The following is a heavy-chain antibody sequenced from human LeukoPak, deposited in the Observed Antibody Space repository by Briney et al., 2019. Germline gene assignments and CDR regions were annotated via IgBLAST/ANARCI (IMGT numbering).Heavy chain of an antibody. Sequence: PVKVSCKASGGTFSSYAISWVRQAPGQGLEWMGGIIPIFGTANYALKFQGRVTITADESTSTAYMELSSLRSEDTAVYYCARESWGTGTIGYWGQGTLVTVSS. CDR2: IIPIFGTA. D-gene: IGHD1-1*01. CDR1: GGTFSSYA. CDR3: ARESWGTGTIGY. V-gene: IGHV1-69*01. J-gene: IGHJ4*02.